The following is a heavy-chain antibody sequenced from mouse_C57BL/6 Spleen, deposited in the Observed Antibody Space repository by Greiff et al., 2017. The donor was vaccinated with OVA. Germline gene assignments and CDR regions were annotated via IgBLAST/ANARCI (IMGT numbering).Heavy chain of an antibody. CDR2: IYPGDGDT. J-gene: IGHJ4*01. CDR1: GYAFSSSW. Sequence: VQRVESGPELVKPGASVKISCKASGYAFSSSWMNWVKQRPGKGLEWIGRIYPGDGDTNYNGKFKGKATLTADKSSSTAYMQLSSLTSEDSAVYFCARGGDAMDYWGQGTSVTVSS. CDR3: ARGGDAMDY. V-gene: IGHV1-82*01.